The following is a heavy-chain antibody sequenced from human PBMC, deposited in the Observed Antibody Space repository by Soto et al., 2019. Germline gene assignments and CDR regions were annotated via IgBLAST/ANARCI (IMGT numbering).Heavy chain of an antibody. Sequence: XASLRLSCAASGFTFSDAWMSWVRQAAGKGLDWVGRIKSKSDGGTTEYAAPVRGRFTISRDDSKNTLYLQMNSLKTEDTAVYYCTTDLWRIAVVVGSTGYFNPWGQGTPVIVSS. CDR1: GFTFSDAW. CDR2: IKSKSDGGTT. J-gene: IGHJ5*02. D-gene: IGHD2-21*01. CDR3: TTDLWRIAVVVGSTGYFNP. V-gene: IGHV3-15*01.